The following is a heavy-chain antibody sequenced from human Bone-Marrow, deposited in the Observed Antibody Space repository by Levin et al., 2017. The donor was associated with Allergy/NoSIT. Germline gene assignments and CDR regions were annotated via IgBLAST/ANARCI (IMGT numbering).Heavy chain of an antibody. CDR2: ISSSSSYT. Sequence: LSLTCAASGFTFSDYYMSWIRQAPGKGLEWVSYISSSSSYTNYADSVKGRFTISRDNAKNSLYLQMNSLRAEDTAVYYCARAYGSGSYDPGPSDYWGQGTLVTVSS. D-gene: IGHD3-10*01. V-gene: IGHV3-11*05. CDR3: ARAYGSGSYDPGPSDY. J-gene: IGHJ4*02. CDR1: GFTFSDYY.